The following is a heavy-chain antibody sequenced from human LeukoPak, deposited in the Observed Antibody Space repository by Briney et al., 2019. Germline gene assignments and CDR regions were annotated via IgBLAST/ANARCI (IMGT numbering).Heavy chain of an antibody. Sequence: SETLSLTCTVSGGSISSGSYYWSWIRQPAGKGLEWIGRIYTSGSTNYNPSLKSRVTISVDTSKNQFSLKLSSVTAADTAVYYCAREITMVRGVMAENVDIWGQGTMVTVSS. CDR3: AREITMVRGVMAENVDI. J-gene: IGHJ3*02. CDR1: GGSISSGSYY. CDR2: IYTSGST. D-gene: IGHD3-10*01. V-gene: IGHV4-61*02.